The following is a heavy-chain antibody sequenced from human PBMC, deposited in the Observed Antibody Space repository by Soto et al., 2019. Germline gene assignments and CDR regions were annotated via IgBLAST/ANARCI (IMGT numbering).Heavy chain of an antibody. CDR3: AKGRGGSGSLTPRVDF. J-gene: IGHJ4*02. V-gene: IGHV3-23*01. D-gene: IGHD3-10*01. CDR2: ISGGGDTT. Sequence: EVQLLESGGGLVQPGGSLRLSCAASGFTFTNYAMTWVRQAPGKGLEWVSAISGGGDTTSYADSVKGRFTVSRDGSKNTLYLQMSSLRVEDTALYYCAKGRGGSGSLTPRVDFWGQGTLVTVSS. CDR1: GFTFTNYA.